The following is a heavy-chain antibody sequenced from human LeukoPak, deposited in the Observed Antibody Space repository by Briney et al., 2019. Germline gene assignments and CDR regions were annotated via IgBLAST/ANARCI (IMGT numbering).Heavy chain of an antibody. Sequence: SETLSLTCTVSGGSINNSSYYWGWIRQPPGKGLEWIGTIYYSGYTYYNSSLKSRVTILVDTSKNKFSLQLSSVTAADTAVYYCARGGLEPVDCWGQGTLVTVSS. CDR1: GGSINNSSYY. J-gene: IGHJ4*02. CDR2: IYYSGYT. V-gene: IGHV4-39*02. CDR3: ARGGLEPVDC. D-gene: IGHD1-1*01.